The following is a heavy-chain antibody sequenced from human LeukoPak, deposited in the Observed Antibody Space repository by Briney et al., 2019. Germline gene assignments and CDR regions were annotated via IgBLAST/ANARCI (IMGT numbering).Heavy chain of an antibody. CDR2: INPNSGGT. CDR1: GYTFTGYY. CDR3: ARYGFGVLSSYGMDV. J-gene: IGHJ6*04. Sequence: ASVKVSCKASGYTFTGYYMHWVRQAPGQGLEWMGWINPNSGGTNYAQKFQGWVTMTRDTSISTAYMELSRLRSDDTAVYYCARYGFGVLSSYGMDVWGKGTTVTVSS. D-gene: IGHD3-10*01. V-gene: IGHV1-2*04.